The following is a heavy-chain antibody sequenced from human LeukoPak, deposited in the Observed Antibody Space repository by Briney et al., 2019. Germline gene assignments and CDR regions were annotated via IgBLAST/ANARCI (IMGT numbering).Heavy chain of an antibody. J-gene: IGHJ6*03. Sequence: GGSPRLSCAASGFTFSSYSMNWVRQAPGKGLEWVSYISSSSSTIYYADSVKGRFTISRDNSKNTLYVQMNSLRAEDTAVYYCAKEGYSRGYYSYYYMDVWGKGTTVTVSS. CDR2: ISSSSSTI. V-gene: IGHV3-48*01. CDR3: AKEGYSRGYYSYYYMDV. D-gene: IGHD6-13*01. CDR1: GFTFSSYS.